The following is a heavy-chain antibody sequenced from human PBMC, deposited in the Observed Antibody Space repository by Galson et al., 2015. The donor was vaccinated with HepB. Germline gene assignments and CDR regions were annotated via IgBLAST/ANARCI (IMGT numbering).Heavy chain of an antibody. CDR2: ISGSGHST. CDR1: GFTFSTYA. D-gene: IGHD6-13*01. Sequence: SLRLSCAASGFTFSTYAMSWVRQAPGEGLEWVSVISGSGHSTYYADSLKGRFTISRDNSKNTLYLQMDSLRAEDTAVYYCARIRGYNSSWYGGVFDYWGQGTLVTVSS. CDR3: ARIRGYNSSWYGGVFDY. V-gene: IGHV3-23*01. J-gene: IGHJ4*02.